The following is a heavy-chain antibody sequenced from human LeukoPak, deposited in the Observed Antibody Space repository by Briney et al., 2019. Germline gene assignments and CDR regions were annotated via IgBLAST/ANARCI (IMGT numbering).Heavy chain of an antibody. Sequence: GGSLRLSCTASGFTFCDYAMSWFRQAPGKGLEWVSFIRSKAYGGTTEYAASVKGRFTISRDDSKSIAYLQMNSLKTEDTAVYYCTRTDSSLMWSVGAFDIWGQGTMVTVSS. D-gene: IGHD1-26*01. CDR1: GFTFCDYA. V-gene: IGHV3-49*03. CDR2: IRSKAYGGTT. J-gene: IGHJ3*02. CDR3: TRTDSSLMWSVGAFDI.